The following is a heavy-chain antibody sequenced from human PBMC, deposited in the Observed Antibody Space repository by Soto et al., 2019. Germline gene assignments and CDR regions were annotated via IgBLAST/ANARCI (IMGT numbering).Heavy chain of an antibody. CDR3: ARENSGDAFDF. Sequence: GGSLRLSCAASGFAIRNYEMNWVRQAPGKGLEWVSYINSGGTSKKYTDSVEGRFTISRDTALNSLYLQMDSLRDEDTAIYYCARENSGDAFDFWGQGILVTVSS. V-gene: IGHV3-48*03. CDR2: INSGGTSK. CDR1: GFAIRNYE. J-gene: IGHJ4*02. D-gene: IGHD4-17*01.